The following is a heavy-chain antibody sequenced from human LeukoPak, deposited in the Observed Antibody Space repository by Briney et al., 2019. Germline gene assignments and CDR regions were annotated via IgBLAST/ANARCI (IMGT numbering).Heavy chain of an antibody. CDR1: GYTFSSNW. CDR2: IFPGDSDT. CDR3: ARHRLGHYSLNHAFDI. D-gene: IGHD2-15*01. Sequence: GESLKISCKGSGYTFSSNWIGWVRQMPGKGLEWMGIIFPGDSDTRYSPAFQGQVTISADKSISTAYLQWSSLKASDTAMYYCARHRLGHYSLNHAFDIWGQGTMVTVSS. V-gene: IGHV5-51*01. J-gene: IGHJ3*02.